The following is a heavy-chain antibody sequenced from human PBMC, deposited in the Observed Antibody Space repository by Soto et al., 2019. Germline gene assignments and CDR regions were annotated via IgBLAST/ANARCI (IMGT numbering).Heavy chain of an antibody. V-gene: IGHV1-3*01. J-gene: IGHJ4*02. CDR2: INAGNGNT. CDR1: GYTFTNYG. Sequence: ASVKVSCKASGYTFTNYGLHWVRQAPGQRLEWMGWINAGNGNTKYSQKFQGRVTITRDTSATTAYMDLSSLRSEDTAVYYCARGVAAVSSVFDYWGQGSLVTVSS. CDR3: ARGVAAVSSVFDY. D-gene: IGHD6-13*01.